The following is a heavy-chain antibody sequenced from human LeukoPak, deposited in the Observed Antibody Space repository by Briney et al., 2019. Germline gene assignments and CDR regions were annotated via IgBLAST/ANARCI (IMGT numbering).Heavy chain of an antibody. Sequence: GRSLRLSCAASGFTFSSYAMHWVRQAPGKGLEWVAVISYDGSNKYYADSVKGRFTISRDNSKNTLYLQMNSLRAEDTAVYYCASVGFIVGATRFDYWGQGTLVTVSS. CDR2: ISYDGSNK. V-gene: IGHV3-30*04. D-gene: IGHD1-26*01. CDR3: ASVGFIVGATRFDY. J-gene: IGHJ4*02. CDR1: GFTFSSYA.